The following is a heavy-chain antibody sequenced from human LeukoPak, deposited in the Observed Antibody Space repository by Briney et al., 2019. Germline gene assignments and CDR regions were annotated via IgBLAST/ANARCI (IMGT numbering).Heavy chain of an antibody. D-gene: IGHD3-16*02. CDR1: GGSFSGYY. CDR3: AREGNYDYVWGSYRRYYFDY. CDR2: INHSGGT. Sequence: SETLSLTCAVYGGSFSGYYWSWIRQPPGKGLEWIGEINHSGGTNYNPSLKSRVTISVDTSKNQFSLKLSSVTAADTAVYYCAREGNYDYVWGSYRRYYFDYWGQGTLVTVSS. J-gene: IGHJ4*02. V-gene: IGHV4-34*01.